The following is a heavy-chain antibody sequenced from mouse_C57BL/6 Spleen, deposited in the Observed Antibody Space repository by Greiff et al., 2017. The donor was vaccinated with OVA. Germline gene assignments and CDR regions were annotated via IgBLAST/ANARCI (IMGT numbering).Heavy chain of an antibody. CDR3: TREEDYYGSLFAY. Sequence: QVQLQQSGAELVRPGASVTLSCKASGYTFTDYEMHWVKQTPVHGLEWIGAIDPETGGTAYNQKFKGKAILTADKSSSTAYMELRSLTSEDSAVYYCTREEDYYGSLFAYWGQGTLVTVSA. D-gene: IGHD1-1*01. CDR2: IDPETGGT. J-gene: IGHJ3*01. V-gene: IGHV1-15*01. CDR1: GYTFTDYE.